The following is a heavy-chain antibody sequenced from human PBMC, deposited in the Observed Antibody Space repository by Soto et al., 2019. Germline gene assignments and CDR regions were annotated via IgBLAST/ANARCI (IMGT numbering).Heavy chain of an antibody. V-gene: IGHV3-66*01. J-gene: IGHJ3*01. CDR1: GFSVSNNY. CDR2: IYSGGST. D-gene: IGHD5-12*01. Sequence: QLVESGGGLVQPGGSLRLSCAASGFSVSNNYMKWVRQAPGKGLEWVSLIYSGGSTYYADSVKGRFTISRDNSKNTLFLQMNCLRVADTAVYYCARDRGYRWGQGTMVTVSS. CDR3: ARDRGYR.